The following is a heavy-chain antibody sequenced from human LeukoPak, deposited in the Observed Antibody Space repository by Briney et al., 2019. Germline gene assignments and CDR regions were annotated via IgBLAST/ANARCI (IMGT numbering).Heavy chain of an antibody. J-gene: IGHJ4*02. D-gene: IGHD6-19*01. V-gene: IGHV3-74*01. Sequence: GRSLRLSCAASGFTFSSYWMHWVRQVPGKGLVWVARINPGGSSITYADSVKGRFTVSRDNTKNTLYLQMNNLRVEDTAVYYCAQEGPGIAVARPFDYWGQGTLVTVSS. CDR3: AQEGPGIAVARPFDY. CDR1: GFTFSSYW. CDR2: INPGGSSI.